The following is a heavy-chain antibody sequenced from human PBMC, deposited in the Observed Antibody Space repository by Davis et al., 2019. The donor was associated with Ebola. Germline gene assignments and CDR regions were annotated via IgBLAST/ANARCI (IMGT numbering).Heavy chain of an antibody. V-gene: IGHV4-34*01. CDR1: GGSFSGYY. CDR2: INHSGST. CDR3: ARGLLEYYYDSSGYDYYYGMDV. J-gene: IGHJ6*02. Sequence: SETLSLTCAVYGGSFSGYYWSWIRQPPGKGLEWIGEINHSGSTNYNPSLKSRVTISVDTSKNQFSLKLSSVTAADTAAYYCARGLLEYYYDSSGYDYYYGMDVWGQGTTVTVSS. D-gene: IGHD3-22*01.